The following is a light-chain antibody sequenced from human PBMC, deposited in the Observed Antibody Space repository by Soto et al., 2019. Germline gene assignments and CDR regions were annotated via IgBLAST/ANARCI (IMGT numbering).Light chain of an antibody. Sequence: EIVLTQSPGTLSLSPGERATLSCRTSQSLSSGYLAWYQQKPGQSPRILIYAASSRATGIPDRFSGSGSGTDFTLTISRLEPEDFAVYYCQQYDTSPRTFGPGTKVDIK. J-gene: IGKJ1*01. CDR1: QSLSSGY. CDR2: AAS. V-gene: IGKV3-20*01. CDR3: QQYDTSPRT.